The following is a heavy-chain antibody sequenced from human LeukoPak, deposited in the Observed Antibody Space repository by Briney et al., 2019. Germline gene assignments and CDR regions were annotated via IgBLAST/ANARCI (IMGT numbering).Heavy chain of an antibody. CDR1: GGTFSSYA. CDR3: ASCVVVVAATPYYYYGMDV. Sequence: SVKVSCKASGGTFSSYAISWVRQAPGQGLEWMGRIIPILGIANYAQKFQGRVTITADKSTSTAYMELSSLRSEDTAVYYCASCVVVVAATPYYYYGMDVWGQGTTVTVSS. D-gene: IGHD2-15*01. V-gene: IGHV1-69*04. J-gene: IGHJ6*02. CDR2: IIPILGIA.